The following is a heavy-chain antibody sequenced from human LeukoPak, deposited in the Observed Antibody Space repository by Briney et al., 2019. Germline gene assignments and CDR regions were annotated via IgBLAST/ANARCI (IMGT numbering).Heavy chain of an antibody. J-gene: IGHJ4*02. CDR1: GFTFSSYA. D-gene: IGHD3-22*01. CDR3: ARGLMYYDSSDFGDY. Sequence: PGGSLRLSCAASGFTFSSYAMSWVRQAPGKGLEWVSVIYSGGVTYYADSVKGRFTISRDNSKNTLYLQMDSLRAEDTAVYYCARGLMYYDSSDFGDYWGQGTLVTVSS. V-gene: IGHV3-53*01. CDR2: IYSGGVT.